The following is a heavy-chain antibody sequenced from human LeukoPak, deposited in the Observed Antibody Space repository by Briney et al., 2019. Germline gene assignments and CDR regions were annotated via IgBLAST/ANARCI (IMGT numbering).Heavy chain of an antibody. CDR1: GGTFISYA. J-gene: IGHJ5*02. D-gene: IGHD6-19*01. V-gene: IGHV1-69*06. CDR3: ARGDSSGFRRWFDP. CDR2: IIPIFGTA. Sequence: SVKVSCKASGGTFISYAISWVRQAPGQGLEWMGGIIPIFGTANYAQKFQGRVTITADKSTSTAYMELSSLRSEDTAVYYCARGDSSGFRRWFDPWGQGTLVTVSS.